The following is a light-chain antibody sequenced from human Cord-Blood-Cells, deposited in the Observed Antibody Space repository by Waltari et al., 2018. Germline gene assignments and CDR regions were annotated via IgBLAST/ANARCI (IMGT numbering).Light chain of an antibody. CDR2: DVS. J-gene: IGLJ1*01. CDR3: CSYAGSYTYV. CDR1: SSDLGGYNY. Sequence: QSALTQPRSVSGPPGQSVTISCTGTSSDLGGYNYVSWYQQHPAKAPKLMIYDVSKRPSGVPDRFSGSKSGNTASLTISGLQAEDEADYYCCSYAGSYTYVFGTGTKVTVL. V-gene: IGLV2-11*01.